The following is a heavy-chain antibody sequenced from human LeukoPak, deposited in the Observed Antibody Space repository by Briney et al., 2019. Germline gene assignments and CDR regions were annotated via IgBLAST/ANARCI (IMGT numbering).Heavy chain of an antibody. V-gene: IGHV1-2*02. J-gene: IGHJ4*02. D-gene: IGHD6-13*01. Sequence: GASVKVSCKASGYTFTGYYMHWVRQAPGQGLEWMGWINPNSGGTNYAQKFQGSVTMTRDTSISTAYMELSRLRSDDTAVYYCARPRGYSSSWYYFDYWGQGTLVTVSS. CDR3: ARPRGYSSSWYYFDY. CDR1: GYTFTGYY. CDR2: INPNSGGT.